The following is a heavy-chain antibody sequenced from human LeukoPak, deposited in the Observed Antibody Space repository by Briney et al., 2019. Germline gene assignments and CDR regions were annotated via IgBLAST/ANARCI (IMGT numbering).Heavy chain of an antibody. J-gene: IGHJ4*02. D-gene: IGHD2-15*01. CDR3: ARDVSGVAGGNDY. CDR1: VFPFSRYS. Sequence: GGSLRLSCTTSVFPFSRYSMNWVRQAPGKGLEWVSYITSSGDTIYYADSVKGRFTISRDNAKNSVYLQMNSLRAEDTAVYYCARDVSGVAGGNDYWGQGTLVTVSS. V-gene: IGHV3-48*01. CDR2: ITSSGDTI.